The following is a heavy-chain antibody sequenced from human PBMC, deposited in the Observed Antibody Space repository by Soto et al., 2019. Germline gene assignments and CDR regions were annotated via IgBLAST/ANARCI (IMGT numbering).Heavy chain of an antibody. CDR1: GYTFNGYY. CDR3: ARHGSGLFHFDY. Sequence: ASVKVSCKASGYTFNGYYMYWVRQAPGQGLEWVGWINPNSGGTNDAQKFQGRVTLTSDTSTSTAFMELSRLRYDDTAVYYCARHGSGLFHFDYWGQGTLVTVYS. D-gene: IGHD6-19*01. CDR2: INPNSGGT. V-gene: IGHV1-2*02. J-gene: IGHJ4*02.